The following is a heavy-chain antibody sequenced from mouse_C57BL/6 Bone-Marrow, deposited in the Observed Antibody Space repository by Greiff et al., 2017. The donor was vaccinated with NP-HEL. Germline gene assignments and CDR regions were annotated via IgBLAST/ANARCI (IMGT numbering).Heavy chain of an antibody. D-gene: IGHD1-1*01. Sequence: VQLQQPGAELVKPGASVKMSCKASGYTFTSYWITWVKQRPGQGLEWIGDIYPGSGSTNYNEKFKSKATLTVDTSSSTAYMQLSSLTSEDSAVYYCAVYYYGSPMGAMDYWGQGTSVTVSS. CDR3: AVYYYGSPMGAMDY. J-gene: IGHJ4*01. CDR2: IYPGSGST. V-gene: IGHV1-55*01. CDR1: GYTFTSYW.